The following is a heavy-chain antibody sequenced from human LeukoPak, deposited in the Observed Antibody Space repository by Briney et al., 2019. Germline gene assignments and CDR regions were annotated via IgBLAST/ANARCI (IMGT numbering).Heavy chain of an antibody. V-gene: IGHV4-34*01. Sequence: SETLSLTCAVYGGSFSGYYWSWIRQPPGKGLEWIGEINHSGSTNYNPSLKSRVTISVDTSKHQFSLKLSSVTAADTAVYYCASYYYDSSGYYVPSRYYFDYWGQGTLVTVSS. CDR3: ASYYYDSSGYYVPSRYYFDY. CDR1: GGSFSGYY. J-gene: IGHJ4*02. D-gene: IGHD3-22*01. CDR2: INHSGST.